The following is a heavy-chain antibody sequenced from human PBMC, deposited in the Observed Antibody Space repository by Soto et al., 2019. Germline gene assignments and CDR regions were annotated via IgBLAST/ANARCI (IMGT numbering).Heavy chain of an antibody. CDR3: AKGRQQQLVWYFDY. CDR1: GFTFSSYS. Sequence: EVQLLESGGGLVHPGGSLSLSCAASGFTFSSYSMSWVRQAPGKGLEWVSAISGSGGITYYADSVKGRVTISRDNSKNTLYLQMNSLRAEDTAVYYCAKGRQQQLVWYFDYWGQGTLVTVSS. J-gene: IGHJ4*02. V-gene: IGHV3-23*01. CDR2: ISGSGGIT. D-gene: IGHD6-13*01.